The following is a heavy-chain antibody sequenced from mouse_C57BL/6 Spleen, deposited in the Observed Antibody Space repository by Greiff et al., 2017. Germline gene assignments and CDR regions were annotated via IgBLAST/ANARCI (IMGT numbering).Heavy chain of an antibody. D-gene: IGHD1-1*01. V-gene: IGHV1-39*01. CDR1: GYSFTDYN. J-gene: IGHJ1*03. CDR3: ARTTVVYWYFDV. CDR2: ITPNYGTT. Sequence: EVQLQQSGPELVKPGASVKISCKASGYSFTDYNMNWVKQSNGKSLEWIGIITPNYGTTSYNQKFKGTASWTVDQSSSTAYMQLNSLTSEGSAVYYCARTTVVYWYFDVWGTGTTVTVSS.